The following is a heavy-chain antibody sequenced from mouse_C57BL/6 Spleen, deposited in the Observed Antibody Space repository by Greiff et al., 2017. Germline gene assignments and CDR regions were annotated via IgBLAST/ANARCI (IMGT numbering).Heavy chain of an antibody. Sequence: QVQLQQPGAELVMPGASVKLSCKASGYTFTSYWMHWVKQRPGQGLEWIGEIDPSDSYTNYNQKFKGKSTLTVDKSSSPAYMQLSSLTSEDSAVYYCARSGAYYYAMDYWGQGTSVTVSS. D-gene: IGHD3-1*01. CDR2: IDPSDSYT. J-gene: IGHJ4*01. V-gene: IGHV1-69*01. CDR1: GYTFTSYW. CDR3: ARSGAYYYAMDY.